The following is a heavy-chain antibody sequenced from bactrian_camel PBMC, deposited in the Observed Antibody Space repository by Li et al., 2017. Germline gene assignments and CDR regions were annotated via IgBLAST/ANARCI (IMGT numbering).Heavy chain of an antibody. Sequence: HVQLVESGGGSVQAGGSLKLSCAASGFTFSSYWMYWVRQAPGKGLEWVSSINSDGSFTLHADSVKGRFTFSRDNTKNTLYLQIDNLQPEDTANYYCAPGLCKLDSVPSYARGAEGYWGLHTQVTVS. CDR1: GFTFSSYW. CDR2: INSDGSFT. J-gene: IGHJ6*01. V-gene: IGHV3S6*01. D-gene: IGHD1*01. CDR3: APGLCKLDSVPSYARGAEGY.